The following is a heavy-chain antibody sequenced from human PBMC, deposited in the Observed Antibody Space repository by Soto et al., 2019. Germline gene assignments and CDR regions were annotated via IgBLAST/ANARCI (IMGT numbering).Heavy chain of an antibody. V-gene: IGHV3-48*03. CDR3: ARAAKRNWNDRVGWFDP. CDR1: GFTFSSYE. CDR2: ISSSGSTI. Sequence: PVGSLRLSCAASGFTFSSYEMNWVRQAPGKGLEWVSYISSSGSTIYYADSVKGRFTISRDNAKNSLYLQMNSLRAEDTAVYYCARAAKRNWNDRVGWFDPWGQGTLVTVSS. J-gene: IGHJ5*02. D-gene: IGHD1-20*01.